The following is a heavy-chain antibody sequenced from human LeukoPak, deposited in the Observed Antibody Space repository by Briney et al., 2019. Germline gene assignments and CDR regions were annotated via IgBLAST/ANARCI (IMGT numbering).Heavy chain of an antibody. J-gene: IGHJ4*02. Sequence: PGGSLRLSCAASGFTFSSSAMSWVRQAPGKGLEWLSTISGGGGSTYYADSVKGRFTISRDNSKNTLYLHMKSLRAEDTAVYYCARGSVGGSYLYWGQGTLVTVSS. CDR2: ISGGGGST. CDR3: ARGSVGGSYLY. D-gene: IGHD1-26*01. CDR1: GFTFSSSA. V-gene: IGHV3-23*01.